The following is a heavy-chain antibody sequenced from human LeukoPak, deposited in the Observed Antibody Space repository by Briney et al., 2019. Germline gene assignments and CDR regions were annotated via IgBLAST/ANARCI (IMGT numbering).Heavy chain of an antibody. CDR3: ARDPYSGYDLQAFDY. CDR1: RFTFSRYS. J-gene: IGHJ4*02. D-gene: IGHD5-12*01. CDR2: ISSSSSTM. V-gene: IGHV3-48*01. Sequence: GGSLRLSCAASRFTFSRYSMNWVHQAPGKGLEWVSYISSSSSTMYYADSVKGRFSISRDSAKKSLYLQMNSLRVEDTAVYYCARDPYSGYDLQAFDYWGQGTLVTVSS.